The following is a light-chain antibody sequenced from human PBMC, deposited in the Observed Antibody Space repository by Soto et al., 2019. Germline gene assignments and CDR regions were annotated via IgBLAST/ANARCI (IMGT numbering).Light chain of an antibody. CDR3: QSYDSSLTTFV. V-gene: IGLV1-40*01. CDR1: SSNIGAEYD. Sequence: QSVLTQPPSVSGAPGQRVAISCTGSSSNIGAEYDVHWYQQLPGTAPKRLIYGDNNWPSGVPDRFSGSKSGASASLAITGLQPEDEADYYCQSYDSSLTTFVFGTGTKSPS. J-gene: IGLJ1*01. CDR2: GDN.